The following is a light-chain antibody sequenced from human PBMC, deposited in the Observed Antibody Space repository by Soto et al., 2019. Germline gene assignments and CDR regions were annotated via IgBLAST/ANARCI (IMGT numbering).Light chain of an antibody. J-gene: IGKJ5*01. CDR3: QKSYGTPNM. CDR2: AAS. CDR1: QSSSNY. Sequence: DIQMTQSPFSLSAPVGDRVTITCRACQSSSNYLNWYQQKQGTAPKLLIFAASTLMSGVPSRFSGSGSGTDFTLTISSLQPGDSATYYCQKSYGTPNMFGQGT. V-gene: IGKV1-39*01.